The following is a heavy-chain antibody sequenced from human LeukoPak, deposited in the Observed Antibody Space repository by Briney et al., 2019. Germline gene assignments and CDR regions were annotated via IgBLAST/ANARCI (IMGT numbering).Heavy chain of an antibody. D-gene: IGHD2/OR15-2a*01. J-gene: IGHJ6*02. CDR2: IRYDGTLK. Sequence: GGSLRLSCAASGFTFDTYGMHWIRQAPGKGLEWVTFIRYDGTLKYYADSVKGRFTISRDNYNNTLYLQMNSLRLEDTAVYYCMRAQAQYWGHGTTVTVSS. V-gene: IGHV3-30*02. CDR3: MRAQAQY. CDR1: GFTFDTYG.